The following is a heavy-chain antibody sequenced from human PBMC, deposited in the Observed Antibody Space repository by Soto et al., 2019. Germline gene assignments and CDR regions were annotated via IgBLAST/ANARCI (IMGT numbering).Heavy chain of an antibody. V-gene: IGHV6-1*01. CDR2: TYYRSRWYN. D-gene: IGHD3-22*01. CDR3: ATFTYYYDSSGYAEVGN. Sequence: PSQTLSLTCVISGDSVSSNSAAWNWIRQSPSRGLEWLGRTYYRSRWYNDYAVSVRSRITVNADTSKNQFSLKLSSVTAADTAVYYCATFTYYYDSSGYAEVGNWGQGTLVTVSS. J-gene: IGHJ4*02. CDR1: GDSVSSNSAA.